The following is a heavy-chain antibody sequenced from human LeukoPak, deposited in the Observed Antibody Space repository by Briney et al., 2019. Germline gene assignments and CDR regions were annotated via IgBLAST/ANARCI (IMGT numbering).Heavy chain of an antibody. CDR1: GFTFSDYY. D-gene: IGHD4-17*01. V-gene: IGHV3-11*01. CDR2: ISGSGSTV. Sequence: GGSLRLSCAASGFTFSDYYMSWIRQAPGKGLEWVSYISGSGSTVYYAASVRGRFTISRDNAKNSLFLQMNSLRAEDTAVYYCARDLVTVTKGFDIWGQGTMVSVSS. J-gene: IGHJ3*02. CDR3: ARDLVTVTKGFDI.